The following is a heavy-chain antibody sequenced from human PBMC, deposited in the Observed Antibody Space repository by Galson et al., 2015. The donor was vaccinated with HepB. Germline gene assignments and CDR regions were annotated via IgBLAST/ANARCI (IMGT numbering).Heavy chain of an antibody. CDR3: AKAAGGSHRSYYFDY. Sequence: SLRLSCAASGFTFSCCAMTWVRQTPGKGLEWISLIHNDGETTQHADSVKGRFSISRGNSKNEVSLQMNSLRAEDTAVYFCAKAAGGSHRSYYFDYWGQGTTVTVSS. CDR1: GFTFSCCA. CDR2: IHNDGETT. J-gene: IGHJ4*02. D-gene: IGHD3-16*02. V-gene: IGHV3-23*01.